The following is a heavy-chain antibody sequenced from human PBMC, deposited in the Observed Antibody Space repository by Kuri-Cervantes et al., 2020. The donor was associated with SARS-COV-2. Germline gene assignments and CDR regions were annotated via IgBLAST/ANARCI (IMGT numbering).Heavy chain of an antibody. CDR3: ARHRYSSSWSGLGYFDY. J-gene: IGHJ4*02. D-gene: IGHD6-13*01. Sequence: SETLSLTCTVSGGSISSYYWSWIRQPPGKGLEWIGSIYYSGSTYYNPSLKSRVTISVDTSKNQFSLKLSSVTAADTAVYYCARHRYSSSWSGLGYFDYWGQGTLVTVSS. CDR2: IYYSGST. CDR1: GGSISSYY. V-gene: IGHV4-59*05.